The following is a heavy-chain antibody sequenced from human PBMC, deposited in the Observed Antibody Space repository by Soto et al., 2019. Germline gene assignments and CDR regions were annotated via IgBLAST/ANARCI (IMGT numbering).Heavy chain of an antibody. CDR3: ARAIAVADPSSHFDY. V-gene: IGHV6-1*01. CDR1: GDSVSSNSAA. Sequence: SQTLSLTCAISGDSVSSNSAAWNWIRQSPSRGLEWLGRTYYRSKWYNDYAVSAKSRITINPDTSKNQFSLQLNSVTPEDTAVYYCARAIAVADPSSHFDYWGQGTLVTVSS. J-gene: IGHJ4*02. CDR2: TYYRSKWYN. D-gene: IGHD6-19*01.